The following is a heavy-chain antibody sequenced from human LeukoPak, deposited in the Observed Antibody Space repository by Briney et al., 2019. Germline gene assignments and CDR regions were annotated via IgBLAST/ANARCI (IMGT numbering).Heavy chain of an antibody. CDR3: ARDIGSGGYYPIYYFDY. CDR1: GFTFSSYW. J-gene: IGHJ4*02. D-gene: IGHD3-10*01. Sequence: GGSLRLSCAASGFTFSSYWMSWVRQAPGKGLEWVANIKQDGSEKYYVDSVKGRFTISRDNAKNSLYLQMNSLRAEDTAVYYCARDIGSGGYYPIYYFDYWGQGTLVTVSS. V-gene: IGHV3-7*01. CDR2: IKQDGSEK.